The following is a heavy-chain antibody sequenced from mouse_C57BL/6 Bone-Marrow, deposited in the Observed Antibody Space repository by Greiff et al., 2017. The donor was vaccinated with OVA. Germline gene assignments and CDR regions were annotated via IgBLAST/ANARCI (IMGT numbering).Heavy chain of an antibody. D-gene: IGHD1-1*01. CDR3: ARAITTVVPYAMDY. Sequence: EVQLQQSGPELVKPGASVKIPCKASGYTFTDYNMDWVKQSHGKSLEWIGDINPNNGGTIYNQKFKGKATLTVDKSSSTAYMEHRSLTSEDTAVYYCARAITTVVPYAMDYWGQGTSVTVSS. V-gene: IGHV1-18*01. CDR2: INPNNGGT. J-gene: IGHJ4*01. CDR1: GYTFTDYN.